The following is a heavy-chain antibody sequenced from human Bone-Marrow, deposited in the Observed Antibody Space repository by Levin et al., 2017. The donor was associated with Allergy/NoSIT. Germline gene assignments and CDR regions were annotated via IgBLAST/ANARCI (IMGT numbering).Heavy chain of an antibody. V-gene: IGHV4-59*01. CDR3: ARTLTDTAMVYYFDY. CDR2: IYYSGST. D-gene: IGHD5-18*01. CDR1: GGSISSYY. Sequence: SQTLSLTCTVSGGSISSYYWSWIRPPPGKGLEWIGYIYYSGSTNYNPSLKSRVTISVDTSKNQFSLKLSSVTAADTAVYYCARTLTDTAMVYYFDYWGQGTLVTVSS. J-gene: IGHJ4*02.